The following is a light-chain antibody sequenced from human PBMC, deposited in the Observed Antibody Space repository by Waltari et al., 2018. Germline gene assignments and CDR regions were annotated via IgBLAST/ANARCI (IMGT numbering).Light chain of an antibody. CDR2: GAS. J-gene: IGKJ4*01. CDR1: QSVRSR. Sequence: SVSPGEGATLSCRASQSVRSRLAWYQQKPGQTPRLLIYGASTRATGIPDRFSGSGSETEFTLTISSLQSEDFAVYYCQQYNDWPLTFGGGTKVEIK. V-gene: IGKV3D-15*01. CDR3: QQYNDWPLT.